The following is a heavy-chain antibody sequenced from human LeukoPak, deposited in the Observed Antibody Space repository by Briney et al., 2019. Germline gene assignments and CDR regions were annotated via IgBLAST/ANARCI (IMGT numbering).Heavy chain of an antibody. D-gene: IGHD2-2*01. CDR2: INTNSGAT. Sequence: ASVKVSCKASGGVFTTYTMSWVRQAPGQGLEWMGWINTNSGATNYAQKFQGRVTMTRDMSISTAYMELNSLRSDDTALYYCTKPQPGAFEIWGQGTMVTVSS. V-gene: IGHV1-2*02. J-gene: IGHJ3*02. CDR3: TKPQPGAFEI. CDR1: GGVFTTYT.